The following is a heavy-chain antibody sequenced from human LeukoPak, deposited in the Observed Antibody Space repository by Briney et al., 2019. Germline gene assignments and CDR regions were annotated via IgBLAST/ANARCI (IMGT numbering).Heavy chain of an antibody. CDR1: GGSFSGYY. CDR2: ISERGTT. J-gene: IGHJ5*02. Sequence: ASETLSLTCGVFGGSFSGYYWTWVRQAPGKGLEWIGNISERGTTNYNESLNNRSTHSVDTSKHDFALQVTSLTAADTGVFYCARALMALDRGVPRPLWFDPWGQGTLVTVSS. D-gene: IGHD3-10*01. V-gene: IGHV4-34*01. CDR3: ARALMALDRGVPRPLWFDP.